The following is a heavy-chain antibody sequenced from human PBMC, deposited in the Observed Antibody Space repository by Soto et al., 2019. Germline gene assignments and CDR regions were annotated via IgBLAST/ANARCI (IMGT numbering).Heavy chain of an antibody. D-gene: IGHD3-22*01. Sequence: GASVKVSCKASGYTFTSYGISWVRQAPGQGLEWMGWISAYNGNTNYAQKLQGRVTMTTDTSTSTAYMELRSLRSDDTAVYYCARDLRDYYDSSGYYPSTDYWGQGTLVTVSS. CDR2: ISAYNGNT. CDR1: GYTFTSYG. CDR3: ARDLRDYYDSSGYYPSTDY. V-gene: IGHV1-18*01. J-gene: IGHJ4*02.